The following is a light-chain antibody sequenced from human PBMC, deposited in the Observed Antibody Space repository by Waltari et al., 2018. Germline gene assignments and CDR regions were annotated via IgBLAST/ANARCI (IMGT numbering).Light chain of an antibody. Sequence: QSALTQTATVSGSPGQSITISCSGTSSDIGNYNLFSWYRQHPGKAPTLIIYDVNKRPSGVSNRFSGSKSGNTAFLTISGLQTADEADYFCCSYAGSAVSVFGGGTKVTVL. V-gene: IGLV2-23*02. CDR1: SSDIGNYNL. CDR3: CSYAGSAVSV. CDR2: DVN. J-gene: IGLJ3*02.